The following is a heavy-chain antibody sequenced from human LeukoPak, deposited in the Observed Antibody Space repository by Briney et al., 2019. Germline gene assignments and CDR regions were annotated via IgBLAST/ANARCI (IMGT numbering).Heavy chain of an antibody. V-gene: IGHV3-23*01. Sequence: GGSLRLSCAASGFTFSSYTMSWVRQAPGKGLEWVSTITTSDGNTYYADSMKGQFTVSRDNSKNTLFLQMNSLRAEDTAVYYCAKDGGLWVSAHWGDSWGRGTLVTVSS. CDR2: ITTSDGNT. D-gene: IGHD7-27*01. CDR1: GFTFSSYT. J-gene: IGHJ4*02. CDR3: AKDGGLWVSAHWGDS.